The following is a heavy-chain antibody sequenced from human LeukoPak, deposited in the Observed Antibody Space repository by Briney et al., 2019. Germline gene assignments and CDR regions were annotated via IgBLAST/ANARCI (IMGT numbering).Heavy chain of an antibody. Sequence: AASVKVSCKASGGTFSSYAISWVRQAPGQGLEWMGGIIPIFGTANYAQKFQGRVTITADESTSTAYMELSSLRSEDTAVYYCARDSCGYGGSCSLRCFDYWGQGTLVTVSS. J-gene: IGHJ4*02. V-gene: IGHV1-69*13. CDR2: IIPIFGTA. D-gene: IGHD2-15*01. CDR3: ARDSCGYGGSCSLRCFDY. CDR1: GGTFSSYA.